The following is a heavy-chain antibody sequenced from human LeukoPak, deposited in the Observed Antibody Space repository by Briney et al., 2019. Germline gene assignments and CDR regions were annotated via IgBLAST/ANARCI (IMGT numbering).Heavy chain of an antibody. CDR2: IYPGDSDT. V-gene: IGHV5-51*01. J-gene: IGHJ4*02. CDR3: ASSYDSSGLAFDY. Sequence: GESLKISCKGSGYSFTSYWIGWVRQMPGKGLEWMGIIYPGDSDTRYSPSFQGQVTISADKSTSTAYLQWSSLKASDTAMYYCASSYDSSGLAFDYWGQGTLVTVSS. D-gene: IGHD3-22*01. CDR1: GYSFTSYW.